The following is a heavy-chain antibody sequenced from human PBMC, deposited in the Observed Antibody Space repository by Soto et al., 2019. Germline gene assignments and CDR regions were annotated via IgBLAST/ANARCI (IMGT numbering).Heavy chain of an antibody. V-gene: IGHV3-23*01. J-gene: IGHJ4*02. Sequence: EVKLLESGGGLVQPGGSLRLSCAASGYTFSRYAMRWVRQAPVKGLEWVSAISGSGGSTYYADSVKGRFTISRDNSKNTLYLQMNSLRAEDTAVYYCARRGSGSYYDYWGQGTLVTVSS. CDR1: GYTFSRYA. D-gene: IGHD1-26*01. CDR2: ISGSGGST. CDR3: ARRGSGSYYDY.